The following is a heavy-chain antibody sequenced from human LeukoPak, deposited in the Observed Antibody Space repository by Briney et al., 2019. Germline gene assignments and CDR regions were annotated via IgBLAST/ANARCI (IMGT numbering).Heavy chain of an antibody. D-gene: IGHD6-13*01. J-gene: IGHJ4*02. CDR2: IYSGGST. V-gene: IGHV3-66*01. CDR1: GFTVSSNY. CDR3: ARIYPRLAAAGN. Sequence: GGSLRLSCAASGFTVSSNYMSWVRQAPGKGLEWVSVIYSGGSTYYADSVKGRFTISRDNSKNTLYLQVNSLRADDTAVYYCARIYPRLAAAGNWGQGTLVTVSS.